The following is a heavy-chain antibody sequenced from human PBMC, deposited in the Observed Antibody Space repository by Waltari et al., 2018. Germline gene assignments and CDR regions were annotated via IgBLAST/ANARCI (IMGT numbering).Heavy chain of an antibody. CDR3: ARDGVNVWGSDRSLDY. CDR2: VYHGGTI. V-gene: IGHV4-38-2*02. J-gene: IGHJ4*02. CDR1: GYSISSGYY. Sequence: QVQLQESGPGLVKPSETLSLSCAVSGYSISSGYYWGWIRQPPGKGLQWIGSVYHGGTIYHNPSLKSRVTISVDTSKNQFSLKLSSVTAADTAVYYCARDGVNVWGSDRSLDYWGQGTLVTVSS. D-gene: IGHD3-16*02.